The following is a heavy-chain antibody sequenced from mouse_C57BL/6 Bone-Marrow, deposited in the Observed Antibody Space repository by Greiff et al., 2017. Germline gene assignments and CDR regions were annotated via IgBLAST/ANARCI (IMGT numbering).Heavy chain of an antibody. CDR3: AIPTTVVAPSAMDY. J-gene: IGHJ4*01. D-gene: IGHD1-1*01. V-gene: IGHV1-82*01. CDR2: IYPGDGDT. CDR1: GYAFSSSW. Sequence: VQLQESGPELVKPGASVKISCKASGYAFSSSWMNWVKQRPGKGLEWIGRIYPGDGDTNYNGKFKGKATLTADKSSSTAYMQLSSLTSEDSAVYFCAIPTTVVAPSAMDYWGQGTSVTVSS.